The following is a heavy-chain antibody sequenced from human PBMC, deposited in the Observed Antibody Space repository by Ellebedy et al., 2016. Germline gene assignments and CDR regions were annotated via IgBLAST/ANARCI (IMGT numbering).Heavy chain of an antibody. CDR2: IYHFGHSGST. CDR1: GASIISSDHY. J-gene: IGHJ4*02. Sequence: SETLSLTXTVSGASIISSDHYWSWIRQPPGKGLEWIGYIYHFGHSGSTYYKPSLKSRATISVDTSKNPFSLKLSSVTAADTAMYYCARVATGDWGQGTLVTVAS. CDR3: ARVATGD. V-gene: IGHV4-30-4*01. D-gene: IGHD5-12*01.